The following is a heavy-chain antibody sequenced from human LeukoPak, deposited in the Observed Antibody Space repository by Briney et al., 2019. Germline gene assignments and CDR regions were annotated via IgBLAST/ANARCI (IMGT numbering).Heavy chain of an antibody. Sequence: GGSLRLSCAASGFTFSNYAMSWVRQAPGKGLEWVSTLSGSGVTTYYADSVKGRFTISRDNSKNTLYLQMNSLRAEDTAVYHCAKSKNLGISGAFDYWGQGTLVTVYS. V-gene: IGHV3-23*01. J-gene: IGHJ4*02. D-gene: IGHD7-27*01. CDR2: LSGSGVTT. CDR1: GFTFSNYA. CDR3: AKSKNLGISGAFDY.